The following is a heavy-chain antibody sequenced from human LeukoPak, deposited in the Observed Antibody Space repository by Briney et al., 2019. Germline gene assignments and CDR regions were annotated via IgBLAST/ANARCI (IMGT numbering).Heavy chain of an antibody. J-gene: IGHJ5*02. D-gene: IGHD3-10*01. CDR1: GYTFTSYD. Sequence: ASVKVSCKASGYTFTSYDINWVRQATGQGLEWMGWMNPNSGNTGYAQKFQGRVTITRNTSISTAYMELSSLRSEDTAVYYCARALRITMVRGVIYWFDPWGQGTLVTVSS. V-gene: IGHV1-8*03. CDR3: ARALRITMVRGVIYWFDP. CDR2: MNPNSGNT.